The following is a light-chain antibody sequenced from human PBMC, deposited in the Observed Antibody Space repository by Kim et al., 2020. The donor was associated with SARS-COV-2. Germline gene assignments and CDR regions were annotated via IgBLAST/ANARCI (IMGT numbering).Light chain of an antibody. Sequence: SPGERATLSCRASQSVSSNYLAWFQQKPGQAPRLLIYGGSSRATGIPDRFSGGGSGTDFTLTISRLEPEDFVVYYCQQYGSPPDTFGQGTKLEI. V-gene: IGKV3-20*01. CDR1: QSVSSNY. J-gene: IGKJ2*01. CDR3: QQYGSPPDT. CDR2: GGS.